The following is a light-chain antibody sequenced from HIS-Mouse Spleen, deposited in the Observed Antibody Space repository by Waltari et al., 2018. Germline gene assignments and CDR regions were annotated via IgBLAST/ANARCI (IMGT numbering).Light chain of an antibody. V-gene: IGLV3-21*03. CDR2: DDS. CDR1: NIGSKS. CDR3: QVWDSSSDHVV. Sequence: SYVLTQPPPVSVAPGKTARITCGGNNIGSKSVNGYQQKPGQAPVLVVYDDSDRPSGIPERFSCSNSGNTATLTISRVEAGDEADYYCQVWDSSSDHVVFGGGTKLTVL. J-gene: IGLJ2*01.